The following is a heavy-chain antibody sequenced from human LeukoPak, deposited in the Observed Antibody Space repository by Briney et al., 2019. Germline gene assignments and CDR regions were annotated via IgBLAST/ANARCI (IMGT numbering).Heavy chain of an antibody. CDR2: ISHDGSNK. V-gene: IGHV3-30-3*01. D-gene: IGHD2-8*01. J-gene: IGHJ6*02. CDR1: GFTFSSYA. CDR3: ARVMVGNYYYYGMDV. Sequence: PGGPLRLSCAASGFTFSSYAMHWVRQAPDKGLEWVAVISHDGSNKYYADSVKGRFTISRDNSKNTLYLQMNSLRAEDTAVYYRARVMVGNYYYYGMDVWGQGTTVTVSS.